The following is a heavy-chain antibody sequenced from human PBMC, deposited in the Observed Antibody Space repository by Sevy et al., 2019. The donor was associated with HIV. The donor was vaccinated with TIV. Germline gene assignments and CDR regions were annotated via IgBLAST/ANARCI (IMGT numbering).Heavy chain of an antibody. J-gene: IGHJ4*02. CDR2: INXXXXGP. CDR3: ARVAHGXPLXPPFDY. CDR1: GYTXTXXH. V-gene: IGHV1-2*02. Sequence: ASVKVSCKASGYTXTXXHIHWVRQAPGQGXXXMGWINXXXXGPNFAKMLQGRVTMTRDTSISTAYMELNXLRSDDTAVYYCARVAHGXPLXPPFDYWGQGTLVTVSS.